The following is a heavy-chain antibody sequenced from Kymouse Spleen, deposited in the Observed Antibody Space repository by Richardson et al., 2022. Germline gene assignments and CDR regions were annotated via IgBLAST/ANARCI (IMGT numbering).Heavy chain of an antibody. V-gene: IGHV3-33*01. CDR3: ASAIVATITDYYGMDV. CDR2: IWYDGSNK. J-gene: IGHJ6*02. Sequence: QVQLVESGGGVVQPGRSLRLSCAASGFTFSSYGMHWVRQAPGKGLEWVAVIWYDGSNKYYADSVKGRFTISRDNSKNTLYLQMNSLRAEDTAVYYCASAIVATITDYYGMDVWGQGTTVTVSS. CDR1: GFTFSSYG. D-gene: IGHD5-12*01.